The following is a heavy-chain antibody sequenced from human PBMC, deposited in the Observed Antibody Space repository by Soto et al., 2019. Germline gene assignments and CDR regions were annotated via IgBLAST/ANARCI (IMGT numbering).Heavy chain of an antibody. Sequence: EVQLLESGGGLVKPGGSLRLSCAASGFTFSSYAMSWVRRAPGKGLEWVSAISVSGSTTYYADSVKGRFTISRDNPKNTQYLPMNSLRAADTAVYDCAKVRMPFGGVNADFDYWGQGTLVTVSS. CDR3: AKVRMPFGGVNADFDY. D-gene: IGHD3-16*01. CDR1: GFTFSSYA. J-gene: IGHJ4*02. CDR2: ISVSGSTT. V-gene: IGHV3-23*01.